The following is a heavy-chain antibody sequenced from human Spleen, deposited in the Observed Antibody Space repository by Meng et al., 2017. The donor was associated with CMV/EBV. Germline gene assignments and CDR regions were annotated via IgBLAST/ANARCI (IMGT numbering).Heavy chain of an antibody. V-gene: IGHV3-9*01. J-gene: IGHJ3*01. CDR2: ISWNSDSM. CDR1: GFTFGDYA. Sequence: GGPLRLSCATSGFTFGDYAMHWVRQAPGRGLEWVSSISWNSDSMDYADSVKGRFTISRDNAENSLYLQMNSLRVEDTAFYYCAKDMAIYYDILTGYGDAFDVWGQGTMVTVSS. CDR3: AKDMAIYYDILTGYGDAFDV. D-gene: IGHD3-9*01.